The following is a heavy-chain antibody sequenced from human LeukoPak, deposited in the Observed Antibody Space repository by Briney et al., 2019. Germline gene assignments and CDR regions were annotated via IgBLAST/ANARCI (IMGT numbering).Heavy chain of an antibody. CDR1: GFTVSSNY. CDR2: IYSGGST. V-gene: IGHV3-53*01. D-gene: IGHD2-15*01. J-gene: IGHJ6*02. CDR3: AKGTGYRGYGMDV. Sequence: PGGSLRLSCAASGFTVSSNYMSWVRRAPGKGLEWVSVIYSGGSTYYADSVKGRFTISRDNSKNTLYLQMNSLRAEDTAVYYCAKGTGYRGYGMDVWGQGTTVTVSS.